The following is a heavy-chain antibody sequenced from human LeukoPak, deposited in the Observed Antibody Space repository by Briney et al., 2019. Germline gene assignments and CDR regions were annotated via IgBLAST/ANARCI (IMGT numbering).Heavy chain of an antibody. V-gene: IGHV1-69*13. D-gene: IGHD5-18*01. CDR1: GYTFTGYY. J-gene: IGHJ4*02. CDR2: IIPIFGTA. Sequence: SVKVSCKASGYTFTGYYMHWVRQAPGQGLEWMGGIIPIFGTANYAQKFQGRVTITADESTSTAYMELSSLRSEDTAVYYCAISGAMDLGYFDYWGQGTLVTVSS. CDR3: AISGAMDLGYFDY.